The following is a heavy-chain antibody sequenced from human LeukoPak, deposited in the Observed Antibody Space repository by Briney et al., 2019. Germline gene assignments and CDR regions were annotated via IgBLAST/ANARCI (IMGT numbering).Heavy chain of an antibody. Sequence: SETLSLTCAVYGGSFSGCYWSWIRQPPGKGLEWIGEINHSGSTNYNPSLKSRVTISVDTSKNQFSLKLSSVTAADTAVYYCARGGRGRDWGQGTLVTVSS. CDR2: INHSGST. CDR1: GGSFSGCY. V-gene: IGHV4-34*01. J-gene: IGHJ4*02. D-gene: IGHD3-10*01. CDR3: ARGGRGRD.